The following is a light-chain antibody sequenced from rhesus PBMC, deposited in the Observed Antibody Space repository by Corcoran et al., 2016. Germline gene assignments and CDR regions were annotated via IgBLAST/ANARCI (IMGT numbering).Light chain of an antibody. Sequence: DIQMTQSPSSLSASVGDRVTITCRASQGISSYLAWYQQKPGKAPKPLIYYASNLESGVPSRFSGSGSGTEVTLTISSLKPEDFATYYCQQYNSVPWTFGQGTKVEIK. J-gene: IGKJ1*01. CDR1: QGISSY. V-gene: IGKV1-37*01. CDR2: YAS. CDR3: QQYNSVPWT.